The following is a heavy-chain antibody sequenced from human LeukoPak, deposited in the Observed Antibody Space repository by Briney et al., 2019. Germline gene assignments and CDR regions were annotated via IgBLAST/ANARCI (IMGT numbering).Heavy chain of an antibody. D-gene: IGHD6-13*01. CDR3: ARVGQEYSSSWYWFDP. Sequence: SETLSLTCTVSGYSISSGYYWGWIRQPPGKGLEWIGSIYHSGSTYYNPSLKSRVTISVDTSKNQFSLKLSSVTAADTAVYYCARVGQEYSSSWYWFDPWGQGTLVTVSS. J-gene: IGHJ5*02. CDR2: IYHSGST. V-gene: IGHV4-38-2*02. CDR1: GYSISSGYY.